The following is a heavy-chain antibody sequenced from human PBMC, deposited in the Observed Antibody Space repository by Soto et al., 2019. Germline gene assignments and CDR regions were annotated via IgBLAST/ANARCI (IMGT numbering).Heavy chain of an antibody. J-gene: IGHJ4*02. CDR3: AHRRGYLLTGHYYCDY. V-gene: IGHV2-5*02. CDR1: GFSLNTRGVG. Sequence: QITLKESGPTLVKPTQTLTLTCTFSGFSLNTRGVGVGWIRQPPGKALEWLALISWDGEKRYSPSLKSRLTITNDTSENLVVRTMTNMDPVDTATYYSAHRRGYLLTGHYYCDYWGQGTLVTVSS. CDR2: ISWDGEK. D-gene: IGHD3-9*01.